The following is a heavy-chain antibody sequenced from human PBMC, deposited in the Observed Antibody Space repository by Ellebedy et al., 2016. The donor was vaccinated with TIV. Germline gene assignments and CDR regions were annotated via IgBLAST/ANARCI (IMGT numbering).Heavy chain of an antibody. Sequence: AASVKVSCKASGGTFSSYAISWVRQAPGQGLEWMGRIIPILGIANYAQKFQGRVTITADKSTSTAYMELSSLRSEDTAVYYCARDEQGYSNSLDVYYFDYWGQGTLVTVSS. D-gene: IGHD6-13*01. V-gene: IGHV1-69*04. J-gene: IGHJ4*02. CDR1: GGTFSSYA. CDR2: IIPILGIA. CDR3: ARDEQGYSNSLDVYYFDY.